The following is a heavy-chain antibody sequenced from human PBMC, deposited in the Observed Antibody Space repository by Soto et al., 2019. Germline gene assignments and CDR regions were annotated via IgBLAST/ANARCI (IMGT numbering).Heavy chain of an antibody. D-gene: IGHD3-10*01. CDR3: ARRYGSAFDF. CDR2: IYYSGST. CDR1: GGSISSYY. J-gene: IGHJ3*01. V-gene: IGHV4-59*01. Sequence: QVQLQASGPGLVKPSETLSLTCTVSGGSISSYYWSWIRQPPGKGLEWIGYIYYSGSTNYNPSLKRRVTISVDTSKNQFSLKLSSVTAAETAVYYCARRYGSAFDFWGQGTMVTVSS.